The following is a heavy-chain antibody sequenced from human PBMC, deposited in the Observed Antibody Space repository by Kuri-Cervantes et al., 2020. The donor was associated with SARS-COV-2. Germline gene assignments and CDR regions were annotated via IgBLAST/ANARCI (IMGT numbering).Heavy chain of an antibody. CDR3: AREYIAFAAAGIAFDY. V-gene: IGHV4-59*11. CDR2: IYYSGST. J-gene: IGHJ4*02. CDR1: GGSISSHY. Sequence: SETLSLTCTVSGGSISSHYWSWIRQPPGRGLEWIGYIYYSGSTNYNPSLKSRVTISVDTSKNQFSLKLSSVTAADTAVYYCAREYIAFAAAGIAFDYWGQGTLVTVSS. D-gene: IGHD6-13*01.